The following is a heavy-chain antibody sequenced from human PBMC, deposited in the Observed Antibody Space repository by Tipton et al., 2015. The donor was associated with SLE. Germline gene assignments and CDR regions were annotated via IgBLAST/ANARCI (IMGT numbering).Heavy chain of an antibody. D-gene: IGHD2-15*01. CDR1: GGSISGYY. CDR3: ATVVVAAGNWFDP. Sequence: TLSLTCTVSGGSISGYYWSWIRQPPGKGLEWIGEINHSGSTNYNPSLKSRVTISVDTSKNQFSLKLSSVTAADTAVYYCATVVVAAGNWFDPWGQGTLVTVSS. CDR2: INHSGST. V-gene: IGHV4-34*01. J-gene: IGHJ5*02.